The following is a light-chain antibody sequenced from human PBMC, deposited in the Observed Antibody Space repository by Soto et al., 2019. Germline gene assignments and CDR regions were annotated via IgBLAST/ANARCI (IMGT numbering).Light chain of an antibody. CDR1: EYIITY. J-gene: IGKJ3*01. CDR3: QQSYTTPFT. CDR2: AAS. V-gene: IGKV1-39*01. Sequence: DIQMTQSPSSLSASVGDRVTLTCRASEYIITYLNWYQQKPGKAPKLLIYAASSLQSGAPSRFSVSGSGTDFTLTISSLYPEDFAIYYCQQSYTTPFTFGPGTKVDNK.